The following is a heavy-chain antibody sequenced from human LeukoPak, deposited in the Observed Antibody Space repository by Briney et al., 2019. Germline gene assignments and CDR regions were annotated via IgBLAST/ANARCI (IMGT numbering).Heavy chain of an antibody. CDR2: IYHSGST. CDR3: ARGYFDWLNWFDP. Sequence: SETLSLTCAVSGYSISSGYYWGWIRQPPGKGLERIGSIYHSGSTYYNPSLRRRVTISVDTSKNQFSLKLSSVTAADTAVYYCARGYFDWLNWFDPWGQGTLVTVSS. J-gene: IGHJ5*02. D-gene: IGHD3-9*01. CDR1: GYSISSGYY. V-gene: IGHV4-38-2*01.